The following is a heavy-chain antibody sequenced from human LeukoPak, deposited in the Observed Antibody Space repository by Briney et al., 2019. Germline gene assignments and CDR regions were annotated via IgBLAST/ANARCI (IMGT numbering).Heavy chain of an antibody. CDR3: ARGGRDFDWLFDY. J-gene: IGHJ4*02. Sequence: PGGSLRLSCAASGFTFSSYSMNWVRQAPGKGLEWVSSISSSSSYIYYADSVKGRFTISRDNAKNSLYLKMNSLGAEDTAVYCCARGGRDFDWLFDYWGQGTLVTVSS. V-gene: IGHV3-21*01. CDR2: ISSSSSYI. D-gene: IGHD3-9*01. CDR1: GFTFSSYS.